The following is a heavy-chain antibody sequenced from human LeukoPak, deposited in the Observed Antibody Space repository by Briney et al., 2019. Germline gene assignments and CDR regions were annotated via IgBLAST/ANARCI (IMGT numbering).Heavy chain of an antibody. Sequence: GGSLRLSCAASGFIFSSYAMSWVRQAPRKGLEWVSSISSSSTYIYYADSVKGRFTISRDNAKNSLFLQMNSLRAEDTAVYYCARFALKTPPTDWGQGTLVTVSS. J-gene: IGHJ4*02. CDR2: ISSSSTYI. V-gene: IGHV3-21*01. CDR1: GFIFSSYA. CDR3: ARFALKTPPTD.